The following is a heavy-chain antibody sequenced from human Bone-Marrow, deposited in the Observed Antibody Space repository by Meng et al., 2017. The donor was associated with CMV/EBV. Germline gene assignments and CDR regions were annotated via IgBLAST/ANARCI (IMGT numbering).Heavy chain of an antibody. CDR1: GFTFNNYA. CDR3: VKELSDRKYNGYGKLGN. Sequence: GGSLRLSCAASGFTFNNYAMSWVRQAPGKGLEWVAVIYSGGSTTYYIDSVKGRFTISRDDSKSTLFLQMNSLRAEDTAVYYCVKELSDRKYNGYGKLGNWGQGTLVTVSS. J-gene: IGHJ4*02. D-gene: IGHD5-12*01. V-gene: IGHV3-23*03. CDR2: IYSGGSTT.